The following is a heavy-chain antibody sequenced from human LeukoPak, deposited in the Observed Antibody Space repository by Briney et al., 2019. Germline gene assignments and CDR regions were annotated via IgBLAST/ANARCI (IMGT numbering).Heavy chain of an antibody. Sequence: KPSETLSLTCAVSGASVGGNHWSWIRQSPEKGLEWIGNIFHDGVTDYNPSFKSRVTMLPDTSKNQFSLNLSSVTAADTAVYYCATASMDRGRPYFDYWGQGTLVTVSS. J-gene: IGHJ4*02. CDR1: GASVGGNH. V-gene: IGHV4-59*04. CDR3: ATASMDRGRPYFDY. CDR2: IFHDGVT. D-gene: IGHD3-10*01.